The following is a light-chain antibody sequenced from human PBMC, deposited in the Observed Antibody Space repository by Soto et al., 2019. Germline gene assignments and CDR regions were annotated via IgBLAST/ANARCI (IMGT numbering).Light chain of an antibody. CDR2: AAS. J-gene: IGKJ1*01. CDR3: QKHNSAPWT. V-gene: IGKV1-27*01. CDR1: QGISNF. Sequence: DIQMTQSPSSLSASVGDRVTITCRASQGISNFLAWHQQKPGKVPRLLIYAASTLQSGVPSRFSGSGSGTDFTLTITSLQTEDVATYYCQKHNSAPWTFGQGTRVEIK.